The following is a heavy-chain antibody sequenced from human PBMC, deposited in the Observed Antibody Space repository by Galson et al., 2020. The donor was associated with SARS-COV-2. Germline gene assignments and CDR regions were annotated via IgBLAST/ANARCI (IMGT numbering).Heavy chain of an antibody. V-gene: IGHV3-30*04. CDR2: ISYDGSNK. CDR1: GFTFSSYA. Sequence: GGSLRLSCAASGFTFSSYAMHWVRQAPGKGLEWVAVISYDGSNKYYADSVKGRFTISRDNSKNTLYLQMNSLRAEDTAVYYCARSWSGSYCAPFEYCGQVTLVTVSS. D-gene: IGHD1-26*01. J-gene: IGHJ4*02. CDR3: ARSWSGSYCAPFEY.